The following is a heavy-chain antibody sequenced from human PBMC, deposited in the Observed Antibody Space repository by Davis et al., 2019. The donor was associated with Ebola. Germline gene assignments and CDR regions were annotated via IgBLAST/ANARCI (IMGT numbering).Heavy chain of an antibody. CDR1: GFTFSGSA. J-gene: IGHJ4*02. CDR3: TTPTDYGGNSGVDY. CDR2: IRSKANSYAT. D-gene: IGHD4-23*01. V-gene: IGHV3-73*01. Sequence: PSETLSLTCAASGFTFSGSAMHWVRQASGKGLEWVGRIRSKANSYATAYAASVKGRFTISRDDSKNTAYLQMNSLKTEDTAVYYCTTPTDYGGNSGVDYWGQGTLVTVSS.